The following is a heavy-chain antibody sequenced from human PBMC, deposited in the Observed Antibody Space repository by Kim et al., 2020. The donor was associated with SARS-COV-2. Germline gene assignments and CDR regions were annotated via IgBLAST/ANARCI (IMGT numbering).Heavy chain of an antibody. J-gene: IGHJ4*02. D-gene: IGHD3-3*01. V-gene: IGHV1-69*13. CDR3: ARDDDFGVVIYALVH. CDR1: GDNFSHYA. Sequence: SVKVSCKASGDNFSHYAMNWVRQAPGQGLEWMGWIIPMFGTANYAQKFQGRVTINADESTSTAYMELSSLKSEDTAVYYCARDDDFGVVIYALVHWGQRTLVTVSS. CDR2: IIPMFGTA.